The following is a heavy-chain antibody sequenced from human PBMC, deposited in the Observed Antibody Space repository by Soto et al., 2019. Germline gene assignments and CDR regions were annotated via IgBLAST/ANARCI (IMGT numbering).Heavy chain of an antibody. D-gene: IGHD2-2*01. CDR1: GFTFSSYG. V-gene: IGHV3-33*06. J-gene: IGHJ4*02. CDR3: AKDVGNSCSDYFDF. CDR2: IWYEGANE. Sequence: QVQLVESGGGVVQPGTSLRLSCATSGFTFSSYGMYWVRQAPGKGLEWVAVIWYEGANEYYADSVKGRFTISRDNSKNTLYLQMNSLRAEDTAIYYCAKDVGNSCSDYFDFWGQGTLVTVSS.